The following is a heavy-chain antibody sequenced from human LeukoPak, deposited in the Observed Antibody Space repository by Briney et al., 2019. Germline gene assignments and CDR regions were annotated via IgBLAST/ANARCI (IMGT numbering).Heavy chain of an antibody. Sequence: SETLSLTCTVSAAICSFYWSWLRQPPWKGLEWIGYVFHTGHTNYNPSLKSRVTMSIDPSKDQFSLEVTSVTAADMAVYYCAGSIFGYPWFDPWGQGTLVTVSS. J-gene: IGHJ5*02. CDR2: VFHTGHT. D-gene: IGHD3-9*01. CDR1: AAICSFY. V-gene: IGHV4-59*01. CDR3: AGSIFGYPWFDP.